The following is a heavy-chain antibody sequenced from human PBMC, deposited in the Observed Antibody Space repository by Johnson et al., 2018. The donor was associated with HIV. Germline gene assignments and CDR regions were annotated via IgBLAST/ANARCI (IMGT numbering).Heavy chain of an antibody. CDR2: ISGSGGNT. J-gene: IGHJ3*02. CDR1: GFTVSSYG. D-gene: IGHD7-27*01. CDR3: ARERGLGHAFDI. Sequence: VQLVESGGGLVQPGGSLRLSCAASGFTVSSYGMHWVRQAPGKGLEWVSGISGSGGNTYYADSVKGRFTISRDNSKNTLYLQMNSLRAEDTAVYYCARERGLGHAFDIWGQGTLVTVSA. V-gene: IGHV3-23*04.